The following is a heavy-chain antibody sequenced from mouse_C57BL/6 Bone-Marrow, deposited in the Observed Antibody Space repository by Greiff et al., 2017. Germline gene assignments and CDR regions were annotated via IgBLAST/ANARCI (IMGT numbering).Heavy chain of an antibody. CDR3: ARNCDYLYYYAMDY. D-gene: IGHD2-4*01. CDR1: GYTFTSYN. Sequence: QVQLKESGAELVRPGASVKMSCKASGYTFTSYNMHWVKQTPRQGLEWIGAIYPGNGDTSYNQKFKGKATLTVDKSSSTAYMQLSSLTSEDSAVYFCARNCDYLYYYAMDYWGQGTSVTVSS. J-gene: IGHJ4*01. CDR2: IYPGNGDT. V-gene: IGHV1-12*01.